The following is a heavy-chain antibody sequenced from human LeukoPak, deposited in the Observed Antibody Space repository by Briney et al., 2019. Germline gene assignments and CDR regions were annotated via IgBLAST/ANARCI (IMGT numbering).Heavy chain of an antibody. D-gene: IGHD2-2*01. CDR2: IYSGGST. V-gene: IGHV3-53*01. Sequence: GGSLRLSCAASGFTVSSNYMSWVRQAPGKGLEWVSVIYSGGSTYYADSVKGRFTISRDNSKNTLYLQMNSLRAEDTAVYYCAREAEQYLNAFDIWGQGTMVTVSS. CDR1: GFTVSSNY. CDR3: AREAEQYLNAFDI. J-gene: IGHJ3*02.